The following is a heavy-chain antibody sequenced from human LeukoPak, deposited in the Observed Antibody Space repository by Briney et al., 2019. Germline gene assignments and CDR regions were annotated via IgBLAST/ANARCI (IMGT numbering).Heavy chain of an antibody. CDR3: ARGTLFSQWLAPIDY. V-gene: IGHV3-11*01. CDR2: ISSSGSTI. D-gene: IGHD6-19*01. Sequence: PGGSLRLSCAASGFTFSDYYMSWIGQAPGKGLEWVSYISSSGSTIYYADSVKGRFTISRDNAKNSLYLQMNRLTAEHTAVYYCARGTLFSQWLAPIDYWGQGTLVTVSS. J-gene: IGHJ4*02. CDR1: GFTFSDYY.